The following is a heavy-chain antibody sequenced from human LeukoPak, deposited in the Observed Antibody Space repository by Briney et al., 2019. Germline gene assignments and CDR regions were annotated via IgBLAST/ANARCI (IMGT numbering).Heavy chain of an antibody. J-gene: IGHJ4*02. CDR1: GFTFTSYW. D-gene: IGHD2-2*01. CDR3: ARVSAYFDY. V-gene: IGHV3-7*04. CDR2: IKQDGSEK. Sequence: GGSLRLSCAASGFTFTSYWMSWVRQAPGKGLEWLANIKQDGSEKYYVDSVKGRFTISGDNAKNSLYLQMNSLRAEDTAVYYCARVSAYFDYWGQGTLVTVSS.